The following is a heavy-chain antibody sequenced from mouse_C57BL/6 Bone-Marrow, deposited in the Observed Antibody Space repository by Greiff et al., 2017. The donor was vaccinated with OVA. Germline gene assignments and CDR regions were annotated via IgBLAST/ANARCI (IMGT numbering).Heavy chain of an antibody. CDR1: GFTFSCYA. V-gene: IGHV5-4*01. D-gene: IGHD2-14*01. Sequence: EVKLVESGGGLVKPGGSLKLSCAASGFTFSCYAMSWVRQTPEKRLEWVATISDGGSYTYYPDNVKGRFTISRDNAKNNLYLQMSHLKSEDTAMYYCARDRYAGAMDYWGQGTSVTVSS. J-gene: IGHJ4*01. CDR3: ARDRYAGAMDY. CDR2: ISDGGSYT.